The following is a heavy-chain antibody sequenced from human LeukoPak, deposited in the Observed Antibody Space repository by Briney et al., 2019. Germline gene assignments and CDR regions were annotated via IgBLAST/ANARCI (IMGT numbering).Heavy chain of an antibody. V-gene: IGHV4-34*01. CDR1: GGSFSDYY. D-gene: IGHD5-12*01. Sequence: PSETLSLTCVVYGGSFSDYYWSWIRQPPGKGLEWIGEINHSGSTNYNPSLKSRVTISVDTSKNQFSLKLSSVTAADTAVYYCASDGYNYGNNWFDPWGQGTLVTVSS. CDR3: ASDGYNYGNNWFDP. CDR2: INHSGST. J-gene: IGHJ5*02.